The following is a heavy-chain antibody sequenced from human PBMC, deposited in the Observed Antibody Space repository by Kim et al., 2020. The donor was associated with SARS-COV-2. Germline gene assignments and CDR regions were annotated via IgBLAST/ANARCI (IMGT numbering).Heavy chain of an antibody. J-gene: IGHJ6*02. V-gene: IGHV4-34*01. CDR1: GGSFSGYY. D-gene: IGHD3-10*01. CDR3: ARGALPSKRYGSGSWAYGMDV. Sequence: SETLSLTCAVYGGSFSGYYWSWIRQPPGKGLEWIGEINHSGSTNYNPSLKSRVTISVDTSKNQFSLKLSSVTAADTAVYYCARGALPSKRYGSGSWAYGMDVWGQGTTVTVSS. CDR2: INHSGST.